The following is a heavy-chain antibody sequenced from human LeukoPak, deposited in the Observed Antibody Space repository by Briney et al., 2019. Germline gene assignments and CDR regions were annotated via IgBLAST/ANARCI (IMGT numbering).Heavy chain of an antibody. CDR1: GYTFTSYD. CDR2: MNPNSGNT. J-gene: IGHJ6*02. V-gene: IGHV1-8*01. Sequence: ASVTVSCKASGYTFTSYDINWVRQATGQGLEWMGWMNPNSGNTGYAQKFQGRVTMTRNTSISTAYMELSSLRSEDTAVYYCATNDFWSGYSDYGMDVWGQGTTVTVSS. CDR3: ATNDFWSGYSDYGMDV. D-gene: IGHD3-3*01.